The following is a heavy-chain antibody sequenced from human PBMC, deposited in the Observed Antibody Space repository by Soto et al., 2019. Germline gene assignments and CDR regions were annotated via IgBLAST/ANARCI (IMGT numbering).Heavy chain of an antibody. D-gene: IGHD3-3*01. J-gene: IGHJ4*02. CDR2: IYYTGTS. Sequence: SETLSLTCTVSGGTIRNNYWSWIRQPPGKGLEWVGYIYYTGTSKYNPSLKSRVTISVDSSKNQFSLKLDSVTAADTAVYYCARLGGYYQAFDNWGQGTLVTVSS. V-gene: IGHV4-59*08. CDR3: ARLGGYYQAFDN. CDR1: GGTIRNNY.